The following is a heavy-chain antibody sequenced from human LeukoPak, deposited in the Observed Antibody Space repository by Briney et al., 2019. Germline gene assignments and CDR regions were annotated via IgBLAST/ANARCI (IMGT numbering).Heavy chain of an antibody. CDR3: AHINEVAAMVPFDY. D-gene: IGHD5-18*01. V-gene: IGHV2-5*01. J-gene: IGHJ4*02. CDR2: IYWNDDK. Sequence: SGPTLVKPTQTLTLTCTFSGFSLRTSGVGVGWIRQPPGKALEWLAVIYWNDDKRYNPSLISRLTITKDTSKNQVVLKMTNMNAVDTATYYCAHINEVAAMVPFDYWGQGTLVTVSS. CDR1: GFSLRTSGVG.